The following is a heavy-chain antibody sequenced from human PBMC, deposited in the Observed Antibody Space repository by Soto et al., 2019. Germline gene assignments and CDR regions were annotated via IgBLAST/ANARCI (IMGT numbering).Heavy chain of an antibody. CDR3: ARGGSGYDILTGYYVLGMDV. D-gene: IGHD3-9*01. CDR1: GYSISSGYY. Sequence: SETLSLTCAVSGYSISSGYYWGWIRQPPGXGLEWIGSIYHSGSTYYNPSLKSRVTISVDTSKNQFSLKLSSVTAADTAVYYCARGGSGYDILTGYYVLGMDVWGQGTTVTVSS. CDR2: IYHSGST. V-gene: IGHV4-38-2*01. J-gene: IGHJ6*02.